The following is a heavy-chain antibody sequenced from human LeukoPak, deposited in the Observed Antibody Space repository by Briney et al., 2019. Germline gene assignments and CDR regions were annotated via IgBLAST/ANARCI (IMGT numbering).Heavy chain of an antibody. Sequence: SETLSLTCTVSGYSISSGYYWGWIRQPPGKGLEWIGSIYHSGSTYYNPSLKSRVTISVDTSKNQFSLKLSSVTAADTAVYYCARVRAGPIDYWGQGTLVTVSS. J-gene: IGHJ4*02. D-gene: IGHD6-19*01. CDR3: ARVRAGPIDY. V-gene: IGHV4-38-2*02. CDR1: GYSISSGYY. CDR2: IYHSGST.